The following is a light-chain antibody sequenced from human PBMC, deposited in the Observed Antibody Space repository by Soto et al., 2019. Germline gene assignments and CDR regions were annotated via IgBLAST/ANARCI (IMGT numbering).Light chain of an antibody. V-gene: IGKV3-20*01. CDR2: DAS. J-gene: IGKJ1*01. CDR1: QSVSYH. Sequence: EIVLTQSPATLSLSPGERATLSCRASQSVSYHMAWYQQKPGQAPRLLISDASNRAAGIPARFSGSGSGTDFTLTISRLEPEDFAVYYCQQYGSSLWTFGQGTKVDIK. CDR3: QQYGSSLWT.